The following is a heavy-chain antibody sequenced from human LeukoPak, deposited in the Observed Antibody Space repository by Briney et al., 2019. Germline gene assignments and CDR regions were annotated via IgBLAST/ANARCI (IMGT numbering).Heavy chain of an antibody. D-gene: IGHD3-3*01. V-gene: IGHV4-34*01. CDR2: INHSGST. CDR1: GGSFSGYY. Sequence: SETLSLTCAVYGGSFSGYYWSWLRQPPGKGLEWIGEINHSGSTNYNPSLKSRVTISVDTSKNQFSLKLSSVTAADTAVYYCARGFWSGYRYYYYYYMDAWGKGTTVTVSS. J-gene: IGHJ6*03. CDR3: ARGFWSGYRYYYYYYMDA.